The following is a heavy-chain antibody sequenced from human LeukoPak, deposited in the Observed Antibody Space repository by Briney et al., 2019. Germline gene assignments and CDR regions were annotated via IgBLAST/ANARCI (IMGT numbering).Heavy chain of an antibody. CDR3: VSLGRSSGRDY. Sequence: GGSLRLSCAASGFTFSNYWMSWVRQAPGKGLEWVANMNQEGSEKEYVDSVKGRFTISRDNAKNSLYLQMDSLRAEDTAVYYCVSLGRSSGRDYWGQGTLVTVSS. J-gene: IGHJ4*02. CDR2: MNQEGSEK. D-gene: IGHD6-6*01. CDR1: GFTFSNYW. V-gene: IGHV3-7*01.